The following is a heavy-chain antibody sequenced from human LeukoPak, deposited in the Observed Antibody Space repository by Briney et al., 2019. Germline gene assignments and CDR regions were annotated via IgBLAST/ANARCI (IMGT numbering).Heavy chain of an antibody. J-gene: IGHJ4*02. CDR2: ISSGSSTI. V-gene: IGHV3-48*01. Sequence: GGSLRLSCAASGFTFSGYSMNWVRQAPGKGLEWVSYISSGSSTIYYADSVKGRFTISRDNAKNSLYLQMNNLRAEDTAVYYCARGFDYWGQGTLVTVSS. CDR1: GFTFSGYS. CDR3: ARGFDY.